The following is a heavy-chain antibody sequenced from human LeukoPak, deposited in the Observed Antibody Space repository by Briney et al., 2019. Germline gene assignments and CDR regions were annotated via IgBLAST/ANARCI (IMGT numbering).Heavy chain of an antibody. V-gene: IGHV1-69*01. Sequence: SVKVSCKASGGTFSSYAISWVRQAPGQGLEWRGGIIPIFGTANYAQKFQGRVTITADESTSTAYMELSSLRSEDTAVYYCATPGGVRVRGVKNYYGMDVWGKGTTVTVSS. J-gene: IGHJ6*04. CDR3: ATPGGVRVRGVKNYYGMDV. CDR2: IIPIFGTA. CDR1: GGTFSSYA. D-gene: IGHD3-10*01.